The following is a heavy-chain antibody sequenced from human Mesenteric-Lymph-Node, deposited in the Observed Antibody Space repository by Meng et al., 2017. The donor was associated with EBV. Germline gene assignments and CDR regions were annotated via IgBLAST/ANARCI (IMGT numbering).Heavy chain of an antibody. CDR3: ARGHSSGWNWWFDP. V-gene: IGHV3-33*01. Sequence: VQVLESGGGVVQRGRCLRLSCAASGFTFSNHAIHWVRQAPGQGLEWVAVIWSDGSDKYYADSVKGRFTISRDNSNNMMFLQMNSLRVEDTAVYYCARGHSSGWNWWFDPWGQGTLGTVSS. D-gene: IGHD6-19*01. J-gene: IGHJ5*02. CDR2: IWSDGSDK. CDR1: GFTFSNHA.